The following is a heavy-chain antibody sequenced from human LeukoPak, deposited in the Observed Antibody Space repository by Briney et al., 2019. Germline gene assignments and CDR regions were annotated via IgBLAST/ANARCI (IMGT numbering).Heavy chain of an antibody. J-gene: IGHJ5*02. Sequence: ASVTVSCKTSGYSFTDYYMHWVRQAPGQGLEWMGWINPNSGGTSSAQKFQGRVTMTRDTSITTVYMEVRWLTSDDTAIYYCARADRLHGGPYLIGPWGQGTLVTVSP. CDR3: ARADRLHGGPYLIGP. CDR1: GYSFTDYY. D-gene: IGHD2-21*01. V-gene: IGHV1-2*02. CDR2: INPNSGGT.